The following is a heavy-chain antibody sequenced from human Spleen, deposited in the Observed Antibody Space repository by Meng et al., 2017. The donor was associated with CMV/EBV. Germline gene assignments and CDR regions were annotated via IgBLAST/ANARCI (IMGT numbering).Heavy chain of an antibody. V-gene: IGHV4-39*07. CDR2: ISYSGST. J-gene: IGHJ1*01. Sequence: SETLSLTCTVSGGSISSSSYCWGWIRQPPGKGLEWIGSISYSGSTYYNPSLKSRVTISVDTSKNQFSLTLSSVTAADTAVYYCSRDYCGGDCYSLGHWGRGSLVTVSS. CDR3: SRDYCGGDCYSLGH. D-gene: IGHD2-21*01. CDR1: GGSISSSSYC.